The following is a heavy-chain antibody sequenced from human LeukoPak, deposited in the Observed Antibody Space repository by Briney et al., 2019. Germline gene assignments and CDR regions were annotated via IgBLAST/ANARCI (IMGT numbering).Heavy chain of an antibody. CDR1: GFTFSNAW. CDR3: ARNLIQLWLSIDY. Sequence: GGSLRLSCAASGFTFSNAWMSWVRQAPGKGLEWVGRIKRKTDGGTTDYAAPVKGRFTISRDNSKNTLYLQMNSLRAEDTAVYYCARNLIQLWLSIDYWGQGTLVTVSS. V-gene: IGHV3-15*01. J-gene: IGHJ4*02. CDR2: IKRKTDGGTT. D-gene: IGHD5-18*01.